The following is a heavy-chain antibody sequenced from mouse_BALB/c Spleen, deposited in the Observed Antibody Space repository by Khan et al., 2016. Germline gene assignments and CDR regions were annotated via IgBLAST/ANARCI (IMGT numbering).Heavy chain of an antibody. V-gene: IGHV9-3-1*01. CDR1: GYIFTNYG. Sequence: QIQLVQSGPEQKKPGETVKISCKASGYIFTNYGMNWVKQAPGKGLKWMAWINTYTGEPTYADEFKGRFAFSLETSASTAYLQINNLKNEDTATYVCARGQFITAATPAYWGQGTLVTVSA. D-gene: IGHD1-2*01. CDR3: ARGQFITAATPAY. J-gene: IGHJ3*01. CDR2: INTYTGEP.